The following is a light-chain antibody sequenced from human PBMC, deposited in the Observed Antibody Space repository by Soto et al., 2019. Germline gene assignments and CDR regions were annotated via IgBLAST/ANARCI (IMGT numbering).Light chain of an antibody. CDR2: RNN. CDR3: CSYAGSYILGV. CDR1: SSNIGSNF. V-gene: IGLV1-47*01. Sequence: QSVLTQPPSASGTPGQRVTISCSGSSSNIGSNFVYWYQQFPGTAPKLLIYRNNQRPSGVPDRFSGSKSGTSASLAISGLPSEDEADYYCCSYAGSYILGVFGGGTKLT. J-gene: IGLJ2*01.